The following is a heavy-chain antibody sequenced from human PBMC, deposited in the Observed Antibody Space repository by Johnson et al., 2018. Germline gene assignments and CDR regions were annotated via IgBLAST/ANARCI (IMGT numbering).Heavy chain of an antibody. D-gene: IGHD3-3*01. CDR3: AREFEWLIGGGYFQH. V-gene: IGHV3-30*03. J-gene: IGHJ1*01. CDR1: GFTFRSYG. CDR2: ISYDGSKK. Sequence: VQLVETGGGVVQPGRSLRLSCEASGFTFRSYGMHWVRQAPGKGLEWVATISYDGSKKYYADSVKGRFTISRDNSKNTLYLQMNSLRAEDTAVYYCAREFEWLIGGGYFQHWGQGTLVTVSS.